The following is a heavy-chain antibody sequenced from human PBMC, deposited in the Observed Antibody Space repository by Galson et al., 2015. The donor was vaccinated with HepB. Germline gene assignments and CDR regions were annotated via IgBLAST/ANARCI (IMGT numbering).Heavy chain of an antibody. CDR3: ARDYAMSTRNYFDP. CDR2: INVYSGNT. D-gene: IGHD2-2*01. Sequence: SVKVSCKASGYIFTNYGITWVRQGPAQGLEWIGWINVYSGNTNYAQKFQGRVIMTTDTSTNTAYTELRSLRSDDTAIYYCARDYAMSTRNYFDPWGQGTLVTVSS. CDR1: GYIFTNYG. V-gene: IGHV1-18*01. J-gene: IGHJ5*02.